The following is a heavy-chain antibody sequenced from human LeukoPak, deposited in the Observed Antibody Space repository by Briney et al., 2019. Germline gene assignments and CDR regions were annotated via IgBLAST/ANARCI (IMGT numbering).Heavy chain of an antibody. CDR1: GFTFSSYE. Sequence: GGSLRLSCAASGFTFSSYEMNWVRQAPGEGLEWVSYISSSGSTIYYADSVKGRFTISRDNAKNSLYLQMNSLRAEDTAVYYCARGRGWVGLFDYWGQGTLVTVSS. CDR3: ARGRGWVGLFDY. CDR2: ISSSGSTI. V-gene: IGHV3-48*03. D-gene: IGHD2-15*01. J-gene: IGHJ4*02.